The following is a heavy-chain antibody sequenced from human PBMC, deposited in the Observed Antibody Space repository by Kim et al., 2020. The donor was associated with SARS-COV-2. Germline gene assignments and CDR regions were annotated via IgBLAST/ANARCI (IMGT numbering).Heavy chain of an antibody. D-gene: IGHD5-18*01. J-gene: IGHJ6*02. Sequence: SETLSLTCTVSGGSISSYYWSWIRQPPGKGLEWIGYIYYSGSTNYNPSLKSRVTISVDTSKNQFSLKLSSVTAADTAVYYCARSSGMDDTAMDQGGMDVWGQGTTVTVSS. CDR1: GGSISSYY. CDR3: ARSSGMDDTAMDQGGMDV. CDR2: IYYSGST. V-gene: IGHV4-59*08.